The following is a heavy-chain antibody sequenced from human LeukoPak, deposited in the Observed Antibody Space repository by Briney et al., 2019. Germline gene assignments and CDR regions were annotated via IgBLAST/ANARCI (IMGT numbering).Heavy chain of an antibody. J-gene: IGHJ3*02. CDR2: ISSNGDNT. CDR3: ARVGRAFDI. V-gene: IGHV3-64*01. CDR1: GFTFSTHA. Sequence: PGGSLRLSCAASGFTFSTHAIHWVRQAPGKGLEFVSAISSNGDNTYYANSVKGRFTISRDNSKNMLYLQMGSLRTEDMAVYHCARVGRAFDIWGQGTVVTVSS. D-gene: IGHD2-15*01.